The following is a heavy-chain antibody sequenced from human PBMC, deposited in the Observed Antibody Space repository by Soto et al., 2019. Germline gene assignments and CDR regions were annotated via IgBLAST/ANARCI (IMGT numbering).Heavy chain of an antibody. CDR1: GGTFSSYA. D-gene: IGHD5-12*01. J-gene: IGHJ6*02. Sequence: ASVKVSYKASGGTFSSYAISWVRQAPGQGLERMGGIIPIFGTANYAQRFQGRVTITADESTSTAYMELSSLRSEDTAVYYCVRARGLYSGYDPLYYYYGMDVWGQGTTVTVSS. CDR2: IIPIFGTA. V-gene: IGHV1-69*13. CDR3: VRARGLYSGYDPLYYYYGMDV.